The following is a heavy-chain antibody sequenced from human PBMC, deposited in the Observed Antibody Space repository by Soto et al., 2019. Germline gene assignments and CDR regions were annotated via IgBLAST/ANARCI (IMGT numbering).Heavy chain of an antibody. CDR1: GFSLSTSGVG. V-gene: IGHV2-5*02. CDR2: IYWDDDK. J-gene: IGHJ5*02. CDR3: AHRRPDWNDGWFDP. D-gene: IGHD1-1*01. Sequence: QITLKESGPTLVKPTQTLTLTCTFSGFSLSTSGVGVGWIRQPPGKALEWLALIYWDDDKRYSPSLKSRLTITKDPSKNQVVLTMTNMDPVDTATYYCAHRRPDWNDGWFDPWGQGTLVTVSS.